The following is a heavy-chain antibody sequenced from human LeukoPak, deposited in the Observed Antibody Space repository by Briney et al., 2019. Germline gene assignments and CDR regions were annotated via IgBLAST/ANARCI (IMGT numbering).Heavy chain of an antibody. D-gene: IGHD3-16*01. CDR2: ISYDGSNK. Sequence: PGRSLRLSCAASGFTFSSYGMHWVRQAPGKGLEWWAVISYDGSNKYYADSVKGRFTISRDNSKNTLYLQMNSLRAEDTAVYYCAKEAGGRPSWFDPWGQGTLVTVSS. V-gene: IGHV3-30*18. J-gene: IGHJ5*02. CDR3: AKEAGGRPSWFDP. CDR1: GFTFSSYG.